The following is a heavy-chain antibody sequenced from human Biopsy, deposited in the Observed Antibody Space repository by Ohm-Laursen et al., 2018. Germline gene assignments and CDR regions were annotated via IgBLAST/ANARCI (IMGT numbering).Heavy chain of an antibody. V-gene: IGHV1-2*02. CDR2: LNPNSGNA. CDR1: GYTFAGYY. CDR3: ARVPAYPSIDGYYGLDL. J-gene: IGHJ6*02. D-gene: IGHD3-9*01. Sequence: SVKVSCKASGYTFAGYYLHWVRQAPGHGLEWLGWLNPNSGNANSAQSFQGRLTVTRDTSISTAYMELTSLTFDDTAIYYCARVPAYPSIDGYYGLDLWDQGTTVIVSS.